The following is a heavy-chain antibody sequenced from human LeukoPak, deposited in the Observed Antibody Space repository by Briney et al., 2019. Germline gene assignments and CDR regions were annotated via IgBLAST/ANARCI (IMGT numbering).Heavy chain of an antibody. J-gene: IGHJ4*02. CDR2: TYYRSKWYS. D-gene: IGHD4-17*01. V-gene: IGHV6-1*01. CDR1: GDSVSSKSVA. CDR3: ARGDDYGNLGHFDY. Sequence: SQTLSLTCAISGDSVSSKSVAWNWIRQSPSRGLEWLGRTYYRSKWYSDYAVSVQSRININPDTSKNQFSLKLSSVTAADTAVYYCARGDDYGNLGHFDYWGQGTLVTVSS.